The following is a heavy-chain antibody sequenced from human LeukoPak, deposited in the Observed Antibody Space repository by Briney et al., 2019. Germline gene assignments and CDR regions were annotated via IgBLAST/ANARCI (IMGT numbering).Heavy chain of an antibody. Sequence: GASVKVSCKASGYTFTSYGISWVRQAPGRGLEWMGWISAYNGNTNYAQKLQGRVTMTTDTSTSTAYMELRSLRSDDTAVYYCARAGLGGGYYPNWFDPWGQGTLVTVSS. CDR1: GYTFTSYG. CDR3: ARAGLGGGYYPNWFDP. D-gene: IGHD2-21*02. CDR2: ISAYNGNT. J-gene: IGHJ5*02. V-gene: IGHV1-18*01.